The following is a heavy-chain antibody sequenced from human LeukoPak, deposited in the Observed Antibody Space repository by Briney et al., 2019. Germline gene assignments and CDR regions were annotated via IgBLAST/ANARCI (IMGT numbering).Heavy chain of an antibody. CDR2: TYYRSKWCN. D-gene: IGHD6-19*01. J-gene: IGHJ4*02. CDR3: ARDTRYGSGWPYYFDY. CDR1: GDSVSSNNAA. Sequence: SQTLSHTCSISGDSVSSNNAAWNWIRQSPSRGLEWLGRTYYRSKWCNDYAVSVKSRISINPDTSKNQFSLQLNSVTPEDTAVYYCARDTRYGSGWPYYFDYWGQGTLVTVSS. V-gene: IGHV6-1*01.